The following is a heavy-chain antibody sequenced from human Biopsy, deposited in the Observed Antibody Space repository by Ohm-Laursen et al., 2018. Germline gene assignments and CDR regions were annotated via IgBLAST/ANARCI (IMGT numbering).Heavy chain of an antibody. CDR3: AAGSSRNSYYFDY. D-gene: IGHD6-13*01. V-gene: IGHV3-21*06. Sequence: SLRLSCAASGLTFSDFSMNWVRQAPGKGLEWVSSIAIGSIYVYYADSAKGRFTISRDNTKNSLSLQMNSLRGEDTAVYYCAAGSSRNSYYFDYWGQGTLVTVSS. CDR2: IAIGSIYV. J-gene: IGHJ4*02. CDR1: GLTFSDFS.